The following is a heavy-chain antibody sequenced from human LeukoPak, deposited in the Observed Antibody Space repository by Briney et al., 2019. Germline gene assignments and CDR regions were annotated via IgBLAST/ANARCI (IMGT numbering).Heavy chain of an antibody. V-gene: IGHV3-30*01. CDR3: ARQASALQYYYNYMDV. CDR1: GFTFSNSA. D-gene: IGHD6-19*01. J-gene: IGHJ6*03. CDR2: ISSEGKDR. Sequence: GGSLRLSSAASGFTFSNSAIHSVRQAPGKGLEWVSFISSEGKDRNYVESVKGRLIISRDNSNNTMDLQTNSMRPEDTAVYYCARQASALQYYYNYMDVWGKGTTVIVSS.